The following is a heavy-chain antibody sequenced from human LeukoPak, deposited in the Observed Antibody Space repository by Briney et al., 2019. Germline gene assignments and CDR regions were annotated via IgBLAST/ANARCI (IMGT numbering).Heavy chain of an antibody. J-gene: IGHJ4*02. CDR3: AKDRLSGIGMTGYFDL. CDR1: RFSFSTYG. CDR2: IWYDGSNK. V-gene: IGHV3-33*06. Sequence: GGSLRLSCEASRFSFSTYGMHWVRQAPGKGLEWVGLIWYDGSNKYYADSVQGRFTISRDNSNNTLYLQMNSLRAEDTAVYYCAKDRLSGIGMTGYFDLWGQGTLVTVSS. D-gene: IGHD1-14*01.